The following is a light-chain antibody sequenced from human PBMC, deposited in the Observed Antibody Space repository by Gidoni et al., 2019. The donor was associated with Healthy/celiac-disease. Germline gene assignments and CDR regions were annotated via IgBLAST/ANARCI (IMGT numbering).Light chain of an antibody. CDR3: QQRSNWPPNL. CDR1: QRVSSS. V-gene: IGKV3-11*01. J-gene: IGKJ5*01. CDR2: DAS. Sequence: EIVLTQSPATLSLSPGERATLSCRASQRVSSSLAWYQRKPGQAPRLLIYDASNRATGIPARFSGSGSGTDFTLTISSLEPEDFAVYYCQQRSNWPPNLFXXXTRLEIK.